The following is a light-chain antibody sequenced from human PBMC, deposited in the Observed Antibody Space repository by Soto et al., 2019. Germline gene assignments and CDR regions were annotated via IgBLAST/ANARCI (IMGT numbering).Light chain of an antibody. V-gene: IGLV4-60*02. CDR2: LEGSGSY. CDR3: GTWDSNTRV. CDR1: SGHSSYI. J-gene: IGLJ2*01. Sequence: QTVVTQSSSASASLGSSVKLTCTLSSGHSSYIIAWHQQQPGKAPRYLMKLEGSGSYNKGSGVPDRFSGSSSGADRYLTISNLLFEDEADYYCGTWDSNTRVFGGRTKLTFL.